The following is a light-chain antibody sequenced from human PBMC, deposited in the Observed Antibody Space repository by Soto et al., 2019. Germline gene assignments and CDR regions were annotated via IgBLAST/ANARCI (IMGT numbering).Light chain of an antibody. V-gene: IGKV3-11*01. J-gene: IGKJ5*01. CDR3: QQRSNWPPVT. CDR2: DAP. CDR1: QSVSSF. Sequence: EIVLTQSPATLSLSPGERATLSCRASQSVSSFLAWYQQKPGQAPRLLIYDAPNRATGIPVRFGGSGSGTDFTLTISSLEPEDFAVYYCQQRSNWPPVTFGQGTRLEI.